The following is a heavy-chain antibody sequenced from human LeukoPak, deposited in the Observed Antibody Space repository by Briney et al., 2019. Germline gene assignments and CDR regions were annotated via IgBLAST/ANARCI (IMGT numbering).Heavy chain of an antibody. D-gene: IGHD6-19*01. CDR2: IYYSGST. V-gene: IGHV4-39*07. J-gene: IGHJ4*02. Sequence: KSSETLSLTCTVSGGSISSSSYYWGWIRQPPGKGLEWIGSIYYSGSTYYNPSLKSRVTISVDTSKNQFSLKLSSVTAADTAVYYCARGRGAVAGTDYWGQGTLVTVSS. CDR1: GGSISSSSYY. CDR3: ARGRGAVAGTDY.